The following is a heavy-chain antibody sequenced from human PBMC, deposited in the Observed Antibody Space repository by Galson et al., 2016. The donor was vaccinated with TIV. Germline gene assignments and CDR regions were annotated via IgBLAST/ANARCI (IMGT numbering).Heavy chain of an antibody. CDR2: ISAGGGST. CDR3: AKVPSSGFSYYYGLDF. V-gene: IGHV3-23*01. CDR1: GFTFSSHA. Sequence: SLRLSCAASGFTFSSHAMTWVRQPPGKGLEWVSAISAGGGSTYYADSVQGRFTISRDNSKNTQYLQMNSLRAEDTAIYYCAKVPSSGFSYYYGLDFWGQGTTVTVSS. J-gene: IGHJ6*02. D-gene: IGHD3-22*01.